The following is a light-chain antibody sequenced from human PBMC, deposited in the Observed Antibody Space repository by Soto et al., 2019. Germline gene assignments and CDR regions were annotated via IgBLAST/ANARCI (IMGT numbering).Light chain of an antibody. CDR2: DAS. CDR3: QQYNSYPRT. J-gene: IGKJ1*01. CDR1: QSISSW. Sequence: DIQMTQSPSTLSASVGDRVTITCRASQSISSWLAWYQQKPGKAPKLLIYDASSLESGVPSRFSGSGSGTEFTLTISSLLPDDSATYYCQQYNSYPRTFGQGTMVEIK. V-gene: IGKV1-5*01.